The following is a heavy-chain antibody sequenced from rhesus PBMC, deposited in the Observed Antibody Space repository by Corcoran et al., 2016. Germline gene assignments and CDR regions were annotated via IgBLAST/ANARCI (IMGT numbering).Heavy chain of an antibody. CDR3: ARVERRIAY. D-gene: IGHD1-14*01. CDR2: IIVLIGPT. CDR1: GDFLSNNW. V-gene: IGHV4-80*01. Sequence: QVQLQESGPGQVKPSETLSLTCTVSGDFLSNNWWIWIRQPPGKGLEWIGEIIVLIGPTNYYPSFKIRVVISKAASKNQFSLKLNSVTAADPAVYFCARVERRIAYWGQGVLVTVSS. J-gene: IGHJ4*01.